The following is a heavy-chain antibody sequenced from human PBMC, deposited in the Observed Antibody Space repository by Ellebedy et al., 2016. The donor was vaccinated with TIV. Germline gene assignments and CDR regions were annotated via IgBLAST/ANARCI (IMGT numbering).Heavy chain of an antibody. CDR3: ARMDHRGSGWYFDY. V-gene: IGHV3-23*01. CDR2: ISYSSDIT. CDR1: GFAFSGYA. D-gene: IGHD6-19*01. Sequence: GESLKISCAASGFAFSGYAMSWVRQAPGKGLEWVSSISYSSDITHYADSVKGRFTISRDNSKNTLYLQMNSLRAEDTAVYYCARMDHRGSGWYFDYWGQGTLVTVSS. J-gene: IGHJ4*02.